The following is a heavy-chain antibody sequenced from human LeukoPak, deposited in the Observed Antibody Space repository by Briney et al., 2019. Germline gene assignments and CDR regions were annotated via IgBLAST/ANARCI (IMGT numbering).Heavy chain of an antibody. CDR2: IYPGGST. Sequence: PSETLSLTCTVSGGSISSSNWWTWVRPPPGKGLEWIGEIYPGGSTNYSPSLKSRLTMSVDKSKNQFSLKLSSVTAADTAVYYCATEADYWGQGILVTVSS. J-gene: IGHJ4*02. D-gene: IGHD1-1*01. CDR3: ATEADY. CDR1: GGSISSSNW. V-gene: IGHV4-4*02.